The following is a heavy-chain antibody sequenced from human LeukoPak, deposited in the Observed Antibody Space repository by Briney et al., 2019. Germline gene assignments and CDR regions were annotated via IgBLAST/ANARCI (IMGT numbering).Heavy chain of an antibody. CDR3: ARERCSGGTCYKADY. V-gene: IGHV1-69*04. D-gene: IGHD2-15*01. Sequence: SEKVSCKASGGTFSDYGISWVRHATGQGLEWMGTIIPMFGIAYYAQKFQGRVTITADKSTSTAYQELSSLRSEDTAVYYCARERCSGGTCYKADYWGQGTLVTVSS. J-gene: IGHJ4*02. CDR2: IIPMFGIA. CDR1: GGTFSDYG.